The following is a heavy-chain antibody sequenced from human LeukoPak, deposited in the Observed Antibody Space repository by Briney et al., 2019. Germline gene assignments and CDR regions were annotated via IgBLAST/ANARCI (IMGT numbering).Heavy chain of an antibody. Sequence: GGSLRLSCAASEFIFSGYWMNWVRQAPGKGLEWVSAINPSGGNTYYADSVRGRFTISRDNSKNTLYLQMNTLRAEDTAVYYCATTKQARRYFDYWGQGTLVTVSS. J-gene: IGHJ4*02. D-gene: IGHD1-1*01. CDR3: ATTKQARRYFDY. CDR1: EFIFSGYW. V-gene: IGHV3-23*01. CDR2: INPSGGNT.